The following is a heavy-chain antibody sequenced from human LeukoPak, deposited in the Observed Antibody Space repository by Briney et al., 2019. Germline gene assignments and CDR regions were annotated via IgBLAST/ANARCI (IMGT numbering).Heavy chain of an antibody. CDR1: GFIFGSYW. V-gene: IGHV3-7*01. J-gene: IGHJ4*02. D-gene: IGHD6-19*01. Sequence: PGGSLRLSCAASGFIFGSYWMNWVRHAPGKGLEWVANIKQGGSEKYYVDSVKGRFTISRDNAKNSLYLQMNSLTAEDTAIYYCARSLRVAVAASYWGQGTLVTVSS. CDR3: ARSLRVAVAASY. CDR2: IKQGGSEK.